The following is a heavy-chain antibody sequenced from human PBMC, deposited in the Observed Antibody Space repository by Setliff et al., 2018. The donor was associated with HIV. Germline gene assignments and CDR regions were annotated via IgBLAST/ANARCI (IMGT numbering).Heavy chain of an antibody. Sequence: PSETLSLTCTVSGGSISSGSHSWGWIRQPPGKGLEWIGSINYRGNTYYNPSLKSRAAISVDTSKNQISLKLSSVTAADTAVYYCASLDGSESPYIYYYYMDVWGKGTAVTVSS. D-gene: IGHD3-10*01. J-gene: IGHJ6*03. CDR3: ASLDGSESPYIYYYYMDV. CDR1: GGSISSGSHS. CDR2: INYRGNT. V-gene: IGHV4-39*01.